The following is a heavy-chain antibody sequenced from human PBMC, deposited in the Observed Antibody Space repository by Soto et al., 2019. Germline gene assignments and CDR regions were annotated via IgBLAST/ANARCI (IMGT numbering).Heavy chain of an antibody. CDR2: ISYDGSNK. D-gene: IGHD3-10*01. J-gene: IGHJ5*02. CDR3: ARDRGEVATRTLCWFDP. V-gene: IGHV3-30-3*01. Sequence: VQLVESGGGVVQPGRSLRLSCAASGFTFSSYAMHWVRQAPGKGLEWVAVISYDGSNKYYADSVKGRFTISRDNSKNSMDLEMNSLKAEDTAVYYCARDRGEVATRTLCWFDPWGQGTLVTVSS. CDR1: GFTFSSYA.